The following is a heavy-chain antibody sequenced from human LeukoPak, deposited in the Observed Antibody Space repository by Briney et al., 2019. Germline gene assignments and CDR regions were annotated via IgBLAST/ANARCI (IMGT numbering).Heavy chain of an antibody. V-gene: IGHV1-2*02. CDR1: GYTFTGYY. D-gene: IGHD3-3*01. CDR3: ARVNYDFWSGYYRPKDYYYYMDV. CDR2: INPNSGGT. J-gene: IGHJ6*03. Sequence: ASVKVSCKASGYTFTGYYMHWVREAPGQGLERMGWINPNSGGTNYAQKFQGRVTMTRDTSISTAYMELSRLRSDDTAVYYCARVNYDFWSGYYRPKDYYYYMDVWGKGTTVTVSS.